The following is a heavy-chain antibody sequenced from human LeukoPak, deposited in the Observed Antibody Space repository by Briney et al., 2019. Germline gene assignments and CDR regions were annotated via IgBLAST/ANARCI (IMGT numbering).Heavy chain of an antibody. V-gene: IGHV1-46*01. D-gene: IGHD2-2*01. CDR1: GYTFTSYC. CDR2: INPSGGST. Sequence: ASVKVSCKASGYTFTSYCMHWVRQAPGQGLEWMGIINPSGGSTSYAQKFQGRVTMTRDTSTSTAYMELSSLRSEDTAVYYCARGPQGVVPAAMRYYYYMDVWGKGTTVTVSS. CDR3: ARGPQGVVPAAMRYYYYMDV. J-gene: IGHJ6*03.